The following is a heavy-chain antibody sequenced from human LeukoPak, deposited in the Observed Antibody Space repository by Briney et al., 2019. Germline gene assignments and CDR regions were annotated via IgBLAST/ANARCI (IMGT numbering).Heavy chain of an antibody. D-gene: IGHD3-16*01. CDR2: ISYDGSNK. Sequence: GRSLRLSCAASGFTFSSYGMHWVRQAPGKGLEWVAVISYDGSNKYYADSVKGRFTISRDNSKNTLYLQMNSLRADDTAVYYCAKDRIYVDGLWDFDYWGQGTLVTVSS. J-gene: IGHJ4*02. V-gene: IGHV3-30*18. CDR1: GFTFSSYG. CDR3: AKDRIYVDGLWDFDY.